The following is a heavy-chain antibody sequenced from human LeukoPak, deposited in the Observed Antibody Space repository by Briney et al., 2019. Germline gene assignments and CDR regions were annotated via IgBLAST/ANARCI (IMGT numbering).Heavy chain of an antibody. CDR1: GGSFSGYY. CDR2: INHSGST. V-gene: IGHV4-34*01. CDR3: ARAPKGKRYYYDSSGYYGGNDY. Sequence: SETLSLTCAVYGGSFSGYYWSWIRQPPGKGLEWIGEINHSGSTNYNPSLKSRVTISVDTSKNQFSLKLSSVTAADTAVYYCARAPKGKRYYYDSSGYYGGNDYWGQGTLVTVSS. D-gene: IGHD3-22*01. J-gene: IGHJ4*02.